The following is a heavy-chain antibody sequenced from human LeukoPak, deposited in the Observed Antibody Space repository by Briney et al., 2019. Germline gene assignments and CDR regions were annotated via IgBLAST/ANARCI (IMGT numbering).Heavy chain of an antibody. D-gene: IGHD3-10*01. CDR2: MNPNSGNT. CDR3: ARVLGFRHGSDPGGWFDP. CDR1: GYTFTSYD. J-gene: IGHJ5*02. V-gene: IGHV1-8*01. Sequence: GASVKVSCKASGYTFTSYDINWVRQATGQGLEWMGWMNPNSGNTGYAQKFQGRVTMTRNTSISTAYMELSSLRSEDTAVYYCARVLGFRHGSDPGGWFDPWGQGTLVTVSS.